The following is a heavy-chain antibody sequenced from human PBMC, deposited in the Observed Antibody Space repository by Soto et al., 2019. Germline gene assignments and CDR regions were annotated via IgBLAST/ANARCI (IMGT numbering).Heavy chain of an antibody. CDR2: IKDKTDGGTT. CDR1: GFTLSYAW. V-gene: IGHV3-15*07. J-gene: IGHJ1*01. D-gene: IGHD3-10*01. Sequence: PPRLSCSVSGFTLSYAWMNWVRQAPGKGLQWVGRIKDKTDGGTTDYAAPVKGRFTILRDDSKNTLYLQMNSLKTEDTAVYYCSTVPWFGESHWGQG. CDR3: STVPWFGESH.